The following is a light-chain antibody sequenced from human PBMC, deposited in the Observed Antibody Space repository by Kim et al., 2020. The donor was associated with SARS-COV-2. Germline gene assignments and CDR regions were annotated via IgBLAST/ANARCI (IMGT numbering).Light chain of an antibody. CDR1: QSVRGY. V-gene: IGKV3-11*01. Sequence: LSQGEGAPLSCRASQSVRGYLAWYQQQPGQAPRLLIYDASTRATGIPARFSGSGSGTDFTLTIRSLEPEDSAIYYCQQRNNWPLTFGGGTKVDIK. CDR3: QQRNNWPLT. J-gene: IGKJ4*01. CDR2: DAS.